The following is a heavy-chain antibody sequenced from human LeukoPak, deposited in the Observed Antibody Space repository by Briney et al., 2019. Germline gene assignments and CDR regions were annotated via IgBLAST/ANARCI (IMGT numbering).Heavy chain of an antibody. J-gene: IGHJ5*02. Sequence: ASVTLSFTASGYTFTVYYMHRVRQAPGQGREWMGWINPNSGGTNYAQKFQGRVTMTRPTTISTAYMELSMLRSDDTAVYYCARATEYFDILTGYYNVGNWFDPWGEGT. CDR3: ARATEYFDILTGYYNVGNWFDP. V-gene: IGHV1-2*02. CDR2: INPNSGGT. D-gene: IGHD3-9*01. CDR1: GYTFTVYY.